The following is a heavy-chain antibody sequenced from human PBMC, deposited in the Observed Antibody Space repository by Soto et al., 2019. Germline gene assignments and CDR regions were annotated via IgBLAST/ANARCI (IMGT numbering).Heavy chain of an antibody. D-gene: IGHD1-7*01. J-gene: IGHJ6*02. CDR3: AREPYNWNYSGGMDV. CDR2: IWYDGSNK. Sequence: PGGSLRLSCAASGFTFSSYGMHWVRQAPGKGLEWVAVIWYDGSNKYYADSVKGRFTISRDNSKNTLYLQMNSLRAEDTAVYYCAREPYNWNYSGGMDVWGQGTTVTVSS. V-gene: IGHV3-33*01. CDR1: GFTFSSYG.